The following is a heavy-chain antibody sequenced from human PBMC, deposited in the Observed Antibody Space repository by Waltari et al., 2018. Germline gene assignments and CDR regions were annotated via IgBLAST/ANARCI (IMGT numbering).Heavy chain of an antibody. D-gene: IGHD6-13*01. Sequence: EVQLVQSGAEVKKPGESLKISCKGSGYSFTSYWIGWVRQMPGKGLEWMGINSPGCSDTRDCPSVQGQGTSSADKSISTAYLQWSSLKASDTATYYCARPGAAAGSPAFDYWGQGTLVTVSS. V-gene: IGHV5-51*03. CDR2: NSPGCSDT. CDR3: ARPGAAAGSPAFDY. CDR1: GYSFTSYW. J-gene: IGHJ4*02.